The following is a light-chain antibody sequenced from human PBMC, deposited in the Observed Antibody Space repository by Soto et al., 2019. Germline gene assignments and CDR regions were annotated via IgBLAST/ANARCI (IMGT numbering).Light chain of an antibody. CDR1: QSVSSN. CDR2: GAS. V-gene: IGKV3-15*01. Sequence: EIVMTQSPATLSVSPGERATLSCRASQSVSSNLAWYQQKPGQAPRLLIYGASSRATGIPVRFSGSGSGTEFTLTISSLQPEDFATYYCLQHNSYPITFGQGTRLEIK. CDR3: LQHNSYPIT. J-gene: IGKJ5*01.